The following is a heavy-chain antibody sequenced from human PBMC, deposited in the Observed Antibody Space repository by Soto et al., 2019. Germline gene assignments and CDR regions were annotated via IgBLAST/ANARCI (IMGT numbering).Heavy chain of an antibody. Sequence: EVQLLEYGGGLVQRGASLRLSCVASGFTFNKYAMTWVRQAPGKGLGWVSSISGSSSTTYYADSVKGRFTISRDNSKNTVYLHMNTLSTEDTAVYYCAPTRYDYGDDAVGYWGQGTLVTVSS. D-gene: IGHD4-17*01. CDR1: GFTFNKYA. CDR3: APTRYDYGDDAVGY. J-gene: IGHJ4*01. CDR2: ISGSSSTT. V-gene: IGHV3-23*01.